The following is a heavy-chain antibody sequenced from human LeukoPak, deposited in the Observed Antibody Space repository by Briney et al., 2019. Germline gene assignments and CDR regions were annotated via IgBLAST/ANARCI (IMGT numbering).Heavy chain of an antibody. V-gene: IGHV4-34*01. CDR3: ARQWGGYDSSGYYYFDY. CDR2: INHSGST. J-gene: IGHJ4*02. D-gene: IGHD3-22*01. Sequence: PSETLSLTCAVYGGSFSGYYWSWIRQPPGKGLEWIGEINHSGSTNYNPSLKSRVTISVDTSKNQFSLKLSSVTAADTAVYYCARQWGGYDSSGYYYFDYWGQGTLVTVSS. CDR1: GGSFSGYY.